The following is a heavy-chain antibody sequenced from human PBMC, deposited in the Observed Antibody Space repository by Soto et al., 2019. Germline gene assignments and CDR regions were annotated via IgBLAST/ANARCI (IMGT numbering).Heavy chain of an antibody. CDR2: IIPILGIA. D-gene: IGHD5-18*01. V-gene: IGHV1-69*02. CDR1: GGTFSSYT. J-gene: IGHJ4*02. CDR3: ARLGDTAMVYFDY. Sequence: QVQLVQSGAEVKKPGSSVKVSCKASGGTFSSYTISWVRQAPGQGLEWMGRIIPILGIANYAQKFQGRVTITADKSTSKAYMELSSLRSEDTAVYYCARLGDTAMVYFDYWGQGTLVTVSS.